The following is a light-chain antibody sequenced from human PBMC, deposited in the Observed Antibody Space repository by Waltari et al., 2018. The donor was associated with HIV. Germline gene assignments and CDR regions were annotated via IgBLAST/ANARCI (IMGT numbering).Light chain of an antibody. CDR3: CSYAGGNSYV. CDR1: GSDVGTYNV. Sequence: QSALTQPASVSASPGQSITTSCTGTGSDVGTYNVVAWYRQFPDKAPQLLSFSVNKRPSGVSNRFSGSKSGNSASLTIAGLLADDEADYYCCSYAGGNSYVFGTGTKVTVL. CDR2: SVN. V-gene: IGLV2-23*02. J-gene: IGLJ1*01.